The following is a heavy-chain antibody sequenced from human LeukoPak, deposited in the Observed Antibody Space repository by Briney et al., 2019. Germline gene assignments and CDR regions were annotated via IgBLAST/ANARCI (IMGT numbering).Heavy chain of an antibody. Sequence: ASVKVSCKASGYTFTSYDINWVRQATGQGLEWMGWMNPNSGNTGYAQKFQGRVTMTRSTSISTAYMELSSLRSEDTAVYYCARAITMVRGVTGRYYMDVWGKGTTVTVSS. CDR1: GYTFTSYD. CDR3: ARAITMVRGVTGRYYMDV. CDR2: MNPNSGNT. V-gene: IGHV1-8*01. D-gene: IGHD3-10*01. J-gene: IGHJ6*03.